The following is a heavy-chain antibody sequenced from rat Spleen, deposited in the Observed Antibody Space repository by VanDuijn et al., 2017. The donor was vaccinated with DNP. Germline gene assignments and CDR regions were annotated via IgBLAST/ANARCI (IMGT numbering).Heavy chain of an antibody. D-gene: IGHD1-6*01. CDR2: ISSTGDNT. V-gene: IGHV5-31*01. CDR3: TTGLSDY. J-gene: IGHJ2*01. CDR1: GFIFSNYW. Sequence: EVQLVESGGGPVQPGRSLKLSCVASGFIFSNYWMTWIRQAPGKGLEWVASISSTGDNTYYSDSVKGRFTISRDNAKSTLYLQMNSLRSEDTATYYCTTGLSDYWGQGVMVTVSS.